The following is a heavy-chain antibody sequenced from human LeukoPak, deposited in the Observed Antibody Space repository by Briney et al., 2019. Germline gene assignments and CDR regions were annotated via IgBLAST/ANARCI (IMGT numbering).Heavy chain of an antibody. V-gene: IGHV3-30*04. CDR3: ASPLLGVDY. J-gene: IGHJ4*02. D-gene: IGHD2-15*01. CDR1: GFTFSSYA. Sequence: GGSLTLSCAAPGFTFSSYAMHWVRQAPGKGLEWVAVISYDGSNKYYADSVKGRFTISRDNSKNTLYLQMNSLRAEDTAVYYCASPLLGVDYWGQGTLVTVSS. CDR2: ISYDGSNK.